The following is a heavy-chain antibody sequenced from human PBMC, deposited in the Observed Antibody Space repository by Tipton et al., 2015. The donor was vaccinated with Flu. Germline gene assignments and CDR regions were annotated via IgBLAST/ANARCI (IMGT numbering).Heavy chain of an antibody. Sequence: QLVQSGAEVKKPGAPVKVSCKASGYTFTSYGISWVRQAPGQGLEWMGWISAYNGNTNYTQKLQGRVTMTTDTSTSTAYMELRSLRSDDTAVYYCARLSEDIVVVPAAIYYMDVWGKGTTVTVSS. CDR1: GYTFTSYG. CDR3: ARLSEDIVVVPAAIYYMDV. D-gene: IGHD2-2*01. V-gene: IGHV1-18*04. CDR2: ISAYNGNT. J-gene: IGHJ6*03.